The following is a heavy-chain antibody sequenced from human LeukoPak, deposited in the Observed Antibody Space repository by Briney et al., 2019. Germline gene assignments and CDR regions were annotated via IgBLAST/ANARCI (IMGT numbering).Heavy chain of an antibody. CDR2: IKQDGSEE. V-gene: IGHV3-7*01. Sequence: GGSLRLSCVASGFTISSYWMHWVRQAPGKGLEWVANIKQDGSEEYYVDSVKGRFTISRDNAKNSLFLQMNSLRAEDTAVYYCARAAYDSSGYLTLWGQGTLVTVSS. CDR1: GFTISSYW. D-gene: IGHD3-22*01. CDR3: ARAAYDSSGYLTL. J-gene: IGHJ4*02.